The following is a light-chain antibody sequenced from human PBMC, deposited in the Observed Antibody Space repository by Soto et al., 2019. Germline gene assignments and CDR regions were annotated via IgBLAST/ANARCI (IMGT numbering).Light chain of an antibody. CDR1: QNIHTF. CDR2: AAY. V-gene: IGKV1-39*01. CDR3: QESYSTPMYT. J-gene: IGKJ2*01. Sequence: DIQMTQSPSSLSASVGDRVTITCRASQNIHTFLNWYQQKPGKAPKLLIYAAYILHSGVPSRFSGSGSGTDFTLTISSLQPEDFATYYYQESYSTPMYTFGQGTKLEI.